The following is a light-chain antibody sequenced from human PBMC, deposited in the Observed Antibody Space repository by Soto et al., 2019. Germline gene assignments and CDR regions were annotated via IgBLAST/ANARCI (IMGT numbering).Light chain of an antibody. Sequence: ALTQPASVSGSPGQSITISCTGTSSDVGAYNYVSWYQQYPGKAPKLMIYGVTNRPSGVSNRFSGPKTGNTASLTISGLQAEDEADYYCFSHRGGDSHVFGTGTKVTVL. CDR2: GVT. V-gene: IGLV2-14*01. CDR1: SSDVGAYNY. J-gene: IGLJ1*01. CDR3: FSHRGGDSHV.